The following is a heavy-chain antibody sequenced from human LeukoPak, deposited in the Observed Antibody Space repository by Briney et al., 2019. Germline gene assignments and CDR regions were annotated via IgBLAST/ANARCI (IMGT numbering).Heavy chain of an antibody. D-gene: IGHD3-22*01. J-gene: IGHJ4*01. Sequence: KAGGSLRLSCAASGFTFSDYYMSWIRQAPGKGLEWVSYISSSGSTIYYADSVKGRFTISRDNAKNSLYLQMNSLRAEDTAVYYCAREYDLDDYYDSSGYPLFFDYWGHGTLVTVSS. CDR1: GFTFSDYY. V-gene: IGHV3-11*01. CDR3: AREYDLDDYYDSSGYPLFFDY. CDR2: ISSSGSTI.